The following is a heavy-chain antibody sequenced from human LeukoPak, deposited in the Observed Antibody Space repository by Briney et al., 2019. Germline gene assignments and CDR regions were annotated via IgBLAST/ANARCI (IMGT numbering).Heavy chain of an antibody. V-gene: IGHV3-7*01. J-gene: IGHJ6*01. Sequence: GGALRLSCAASGFTFREYCVGCGRHTPGGGLGWVALINSDGTLTQYEDAVRGRFTISRDNAQNSLSLQIKSLGIEHPAVYYLGRFGVAYGMDVWGQGTTVTVSA. D-gene: IGHD3-10*01. CDR3: GRFGVAYGMDV. CDR2: INSDGTLT. CDR1: GFTFREYC.